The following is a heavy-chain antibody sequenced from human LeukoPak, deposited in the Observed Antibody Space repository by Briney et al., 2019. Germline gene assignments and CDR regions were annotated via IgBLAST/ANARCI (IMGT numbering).Heavy chain of an antibody. Sequence: QPRRSLRLSCAASGFTFDDYAMHWVRQAPGKGLEWVSSISWNSGRIGYEDSVKGRFTISRDNAKNSLYLQMNSLRGEDMALYFCAKDIYGTGIQDAFDIWGQGTMVTVSS. CDR1: GFTFDDYA. D-gene: IGHD1-1*01. CDR2: ISWNSGRI. J-gene: IGHJ3*02. CDR3: AKDIYGTGIQDAFDI. V-gene: IGHV3-9*03.